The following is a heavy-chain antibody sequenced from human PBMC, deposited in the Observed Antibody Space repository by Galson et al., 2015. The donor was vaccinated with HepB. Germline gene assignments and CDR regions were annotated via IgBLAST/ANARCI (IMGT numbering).Heavy chain of an antibody. V-gene: IGHV1-24*01. CDR2: FDPEDGET. Sequence: SVKVSCKVSGYTLTELSMHWVRQAPGKGLEWMGGFDPEDGETIYAQKFQGRVTMTEDTSTDTAYMELGSLRSGDTAVYYCAIRLRYFRVDFYGMDVWGQGTTVTVSS. D-gene: IGHD3-9*01. CDR1: GYTLTELS. CDR3: AIRLRYFRVDFYGMDV. J-gene: IGHJ6*02.